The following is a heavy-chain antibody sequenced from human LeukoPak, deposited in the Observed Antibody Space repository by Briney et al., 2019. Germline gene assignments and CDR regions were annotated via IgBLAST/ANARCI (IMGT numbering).Heavy chain of an antibody. D-gene: IGHD5-12*01. J-gene: IGHJ4*02. CDR1: GFPFSSFE. V-gene: IGHV3-48*03. CDR3: ARDRSAYSGYDFFDS. CDR2: INSSGSTI. Sequence: GGSLSLSCAASGFPFSSFEMNWVRKPPGKGLEWVSYINSSGSTIYYADSVKGRFPIARDNDKNSLYLQMNSLRAEDTAVYYCARDRSAYSGYDFFDSWGQGTLVTVSS.